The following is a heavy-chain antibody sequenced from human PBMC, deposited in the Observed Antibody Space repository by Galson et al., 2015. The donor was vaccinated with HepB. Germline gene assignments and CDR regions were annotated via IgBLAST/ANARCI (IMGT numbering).Heavy chain of an antibody. CDR1: GYSFPNYW. Sequence: QSGAEVKKPGESLKISCKGSGYSFPNYWIGWVRQMPGKGLEWMGIIFPGDSDTRYSPSFQGHVTISADKSITTAYLQLSSLKASDTAIYYCARRSQLPYWFFDLWGRGTLVTVSS. V-gene: IGHV5-51*03. J-gene: IGHJ2*01. D-gene: IGHD2-2*01. CDR3: ARRSQLPYWFFDL. CDR2: IFPGDSDT.